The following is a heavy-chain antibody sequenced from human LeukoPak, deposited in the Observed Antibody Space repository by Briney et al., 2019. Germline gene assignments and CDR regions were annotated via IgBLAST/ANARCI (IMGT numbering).Heavy chain of an antibody. Sequence: ASVKVSCKASGYTFTSYDINWVRQAPGQGLEWMGWMNPNSGNTGYAQKFQGRVTMTRNTSISTAYMELSSLRSEDTAVYYCARGRGYSYGSNWFDPWGQGTLVTVSS. CDR2: MNPNSGNT. CDR3: ARGRGYSYGSNWFDP. CDR1: GYTFTSYD. D-gene: IGHD5-18*01. V-gene: IGHV1-8*01. J-gene: IGHJ5*02.